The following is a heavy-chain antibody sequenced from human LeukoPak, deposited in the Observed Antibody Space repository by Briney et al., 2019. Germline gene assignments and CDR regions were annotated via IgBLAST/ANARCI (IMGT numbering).Heavy chain of an antibody. CDR3: AREAFGELVY. Sequence: SETLSLTCTVSGDSISSGAYHWSWIRQPPGKGLEWIGYIFQSGSTYYNPSLKSRVTISVDRSKNQFSLKVRSVTAADTGVYYCAREAFGELVYWGQGTLVTVSS. V-gene: IGHV4-30-2*01. D-gene: IGHD3-10*01. CDR2: IFQSGST. J-gene: IGHJ4*02. CDR1: GDSISSGAYH.